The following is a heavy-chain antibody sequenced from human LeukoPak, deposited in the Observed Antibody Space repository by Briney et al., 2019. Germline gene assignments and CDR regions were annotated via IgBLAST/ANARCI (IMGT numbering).Heavy chain of an antibody. J-gene: IGHJ4*02. CDR2: ISASGGTI. CDR3: AKEEGYDFAFFDY. D-gene: IGHD5-12*01. V-gene: IGHV3-23*01. Sequence: GGSLRLSCAASGFTFTNYAMSWVRQAPEKGLEWVSAISASGGTIYYADSVKGRFTISRDNSKNTLYLQMNSLRAEDTAVYYCAKEEGYDFAFFDYWGQGILVTVSS. CDR1: GFTFTNYA.